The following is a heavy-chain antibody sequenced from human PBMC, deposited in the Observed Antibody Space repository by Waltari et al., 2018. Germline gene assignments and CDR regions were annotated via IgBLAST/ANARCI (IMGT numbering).Heavy chain of an antibody. CDR2: IYHSGST. CDR3: ARRGMEVATITTPAAVFDY. D-gene: IGHD5-12*01. V-gene: IGHV4-38-2*01. Sequence: QVQLQESGPGLVKPSETLSLTCAVSGYSISSGYYWGWIRQPPGKGLEWIGSIYHSGSTYNNPSLKSRVTIAVATSKNQFSLKLSSVTAADTAVYYCARRGMEVATITTPAAVFDYWGQGTLVTVSS. CDR1: GYSISSGYY. J-gene: IGHJ4*02.